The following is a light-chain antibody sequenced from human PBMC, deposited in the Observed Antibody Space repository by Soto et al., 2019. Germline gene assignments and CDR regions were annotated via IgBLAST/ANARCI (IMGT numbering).Light chain of an antibody. J-gene: IGLJ3*02. CDR3: RPYDSSRGVWL. CDR1: SSNIGAGYD. V-gene: IGLV1-40*01. CDR2: GNS. Sequence: QSVLTQPPSVSGAPGQRVTISCTGSSSNIGAGYDVHWYQQLPGTAPKLLIYGNSNRPSGVPDRFSGSKSGTSASLAITGLQGGDGGVNYCRPYDSSRGVWLFGGGTK.